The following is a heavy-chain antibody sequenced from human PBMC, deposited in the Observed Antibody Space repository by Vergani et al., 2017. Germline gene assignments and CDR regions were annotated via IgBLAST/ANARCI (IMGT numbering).Heavy chain of an antibody. V-gene: IGHV3-21*01. J-gene: IGHJ4*02. D-gene: IGHD2-2*03. CDR3: ARVLDIVVVPAALPDY. CDR1: GFTFSSYS. Sequence: EVQLVESGGGLVKPGGSLRLSCAASGFTFSSYSMNWVRQAPGKGLEWVSSISSSSSYIYYADSVKGRFTISRDNAKNSLYLQMNSLRAEDTAVYYCARVLDIVVVPAALPDYWGQGTLVTVSS. CDR2: ISSSSSYI.